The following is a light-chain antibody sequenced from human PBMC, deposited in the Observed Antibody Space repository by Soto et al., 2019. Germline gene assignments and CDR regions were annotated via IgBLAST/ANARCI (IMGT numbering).Light chain of an antibody. J-gene: IGLJ2*01. CDR2: EVS. V-gene: IGLV2-8*01. CDR3: SSYAGSNNLV. CDR1: NSDVGSSVY. Sequence: QSALTQPASVSGSPGQSISFSCAGSNSDVGSSVYVSWYQQHPGKAPKLMIYEVSKRPSGVPDRFSGSKSGNTASLTVSGLQAEDEADYYCSSYAGSNNLVFGGGTKLTVL.